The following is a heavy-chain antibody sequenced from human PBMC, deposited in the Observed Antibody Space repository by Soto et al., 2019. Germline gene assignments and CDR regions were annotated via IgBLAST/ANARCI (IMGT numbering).Heavy chain of an antibody. V-gene: IGHV1-69*06. J-gene: IGHJ6*02. CDR1: GGTFSSYA. D-gene: IGHD3-10*01. CDR2: IIPIFGTA. CDR3: ARAMGGYYGSGSTYYYYGMDV. Sequence: SVKVSCKASGGTFSSYAISWVRQAPGQGLEWMGGIIPIFGTANYGQKFQGRVTITADKSTSTAYMELSSLRSEDTAVYYCARAMGGYYGSGSTYYYYGMDVWGQGTTVTVSS.